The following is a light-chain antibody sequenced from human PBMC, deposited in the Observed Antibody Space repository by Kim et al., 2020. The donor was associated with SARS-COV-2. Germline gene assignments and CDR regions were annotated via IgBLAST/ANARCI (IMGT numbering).Light chain of an antibody. CDR2: GSN. Sequence: GQRVSIPVAGRSSNVGRNAVYWSQQLPTPAPRVLIHGSNQRPSGVPYRFSGSQSGTSASLAISGLRSEDEADYYCATWDGSLSAWVFGGGTKLTVL. V-gene: IGLV1-47*01. CDR1: SSNVGRNA. CDR3: ATWDGSLSAWV. J-gene: IGLJ3*02.